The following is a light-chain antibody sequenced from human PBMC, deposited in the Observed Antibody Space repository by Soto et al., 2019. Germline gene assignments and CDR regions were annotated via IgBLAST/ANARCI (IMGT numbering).Light chain of an antibody. CDR3: AAWDDSLNGYV. Sequence: QSVLTQPPSASGTPGQRVTISCSGSSPNIGSNPVNWYQQLPGTAPKLLIYSNIQPPSGVPDRFSGSKSGTSASLAISGLQSEDEADYYCAAWDDSLNGYVFGTGTKVTVL. CDR2: SNI. V-gene: IGLV1-44*01. J-gene: IGLJ1*01. CDR1: SPNIGSNP.